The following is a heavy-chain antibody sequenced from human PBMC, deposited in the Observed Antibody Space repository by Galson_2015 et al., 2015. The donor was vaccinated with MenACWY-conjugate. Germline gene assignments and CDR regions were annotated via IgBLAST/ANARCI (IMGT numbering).Heavy chain of an antibody. CDR3: ASQRGGNWGKIF. V-gene: IGHV5-51*01. Sequence: QSGAEVKKPGESLTISCPGSGYIFTDYWIGWVRQMPGKGLEWMGAIFPADSNTKVSPSFQGQVTISADRSINTAYLQWSSLKASDTAMYYCASQRGGNWGKIFWGQGPLVTISS. J-gene: IGHJ4*02. CDR1: GYIFTDYW. CDR2: IFPADSNT. D-gene: IGHD7-27*01.